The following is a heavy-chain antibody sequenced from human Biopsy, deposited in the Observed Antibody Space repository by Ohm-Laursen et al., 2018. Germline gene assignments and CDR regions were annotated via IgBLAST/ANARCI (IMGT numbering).Heavy chain of an antibody. CDR1: RFTVSSHY. CDR2: ISSRSITI. J-gene: IGHJ4*02. D-gene: IGHD3-22*01. V-gene: IGHV3-48*01. CDR3: ARDTKWLASGPIDY. Sequence: SLGLSCSASRFTVSSHYMNWVRQAPGKGLEWVSYISSRSITIYYADSVKGGFTISRDNAKDSLYLQMNSLRAEDTAVYYCARDTKWLASGPIDYWGQGALVTVSS.